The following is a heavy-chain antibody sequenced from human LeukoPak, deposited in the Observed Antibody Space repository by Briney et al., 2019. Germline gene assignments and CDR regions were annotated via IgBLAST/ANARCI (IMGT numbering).Heavy chain of an antibody. CDR3: ARTREKGGYYYHDAFDI. Sequence: SETLSLTCAVYGGSFSGYYWSWIRQPPGKGLEWIGEINHSGSTNYNPSLKSRVTISVDTSKNQFSLKLSSMTAADTAVYYCARTREKGGYYYHDAFDIWGQGTMVTVSS. V-gene: IGHV4-34*01. CDR2: INHSGST. D-gene: IGHD3-22*01. CDR1: GGSFSGYY. J-gene: IGHJ3*02.